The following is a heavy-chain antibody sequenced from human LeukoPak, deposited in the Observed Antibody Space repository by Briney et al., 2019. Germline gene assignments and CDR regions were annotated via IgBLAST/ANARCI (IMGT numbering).Heavy chain of an antibody. CDR3: ARDPVGYYYGMDV. V-gene: IGHV1-69*04. J-gene: IGHJ6*02. CDR1: GGTFSSYA. Sequence: EASVKVSCKASGGTFSSYAISWVRQAPGQGPEWMGRIIPILGIANYAQKFQGRVTITADKSTSTAYMELSSLRSEDTAVYYCARDPVGYYYGMDVWGQGTTVTVSS. CDR2: IIPILGIA.